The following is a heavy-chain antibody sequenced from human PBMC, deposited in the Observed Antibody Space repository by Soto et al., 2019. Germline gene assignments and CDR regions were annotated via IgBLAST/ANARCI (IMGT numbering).Heavy chain of an antibody. CDR2: IKQDGSEK. CDR3: ARAEIYSSSWSFPPYYYDDYMGV. D-gene: IGHD6-13*01. V-gene: IGHV3-7*01. J-gene: IGHJ6*03. Sequence: EVQLVESGGGLVQPGGSLRLSCAASGFTFSSYWMSWVRQAPGKGLEWVANIKQDGSEKYYVDSVKGRFTISRDNAKNALYLQMNSLRAEDTAVYYCARAEIYSSSWSFPPYYYDDYMGVWGKGTTVTVSS. CDR1: GFTFSSYW.